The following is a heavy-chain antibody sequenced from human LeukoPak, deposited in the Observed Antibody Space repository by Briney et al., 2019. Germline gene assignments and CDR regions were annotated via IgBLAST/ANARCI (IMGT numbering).Heavy chain of an antibody. Sequence: PGGSLRLSCAVSGFTFSSYSINWVRQAPGKVLEWVSYISSSGSTIYYADSVKGRFTISRDNAKNSLYLQMNSLRAEDTAVYYCAELGITMIGGVWGKGTTVTISS. CDR1: GFTFSSYS. V-gene: IGHV3-48*04. J-gene: IGHJ6*04. D-gene: IGHD3-10*02. CDR2: ISSSGSTI. CDR3: AELGITMIGGV.